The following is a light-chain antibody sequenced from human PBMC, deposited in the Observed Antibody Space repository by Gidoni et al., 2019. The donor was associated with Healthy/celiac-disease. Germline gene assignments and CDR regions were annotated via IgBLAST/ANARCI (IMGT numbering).Light chain of an antibody. J-gene: IGKJ1*01. CDR2: AAS. V-gene: IGKV1-39*01. Sequence: DIQMTQSPSSLPESVGDRVTITCRASQSISSYLNWYQQKPGKAPNLLIYAASSLQSWVPSRFSGSGSGTDFTLTISSLQPEDFATYYCQQSYSTPRTFGQGTKVEIK. CDR3: QQSYSTPRT. CDR1: QSISSY.